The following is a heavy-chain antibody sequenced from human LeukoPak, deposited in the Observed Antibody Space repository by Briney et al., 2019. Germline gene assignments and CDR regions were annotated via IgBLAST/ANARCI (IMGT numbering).Heavy chain of an antibody. V-gene: IGHV4-34*01. D-gene: IGHD6-13*01. J-gene: IGHJ4*02. CDR2: INHSGST. Sequence: SETLSLTCAVDGGSFSGYYWSWIRQPPGKGLEWIGEINHSGSTNYNPSLKSRVTISVDTSKNQFSLKLSSVTAADTAVYYCARRGRIAAAGYFDYWGQGTLVTVCS. CDR1: GGSFSGYY. CDR3: ARRGRIAAAGYFDY.